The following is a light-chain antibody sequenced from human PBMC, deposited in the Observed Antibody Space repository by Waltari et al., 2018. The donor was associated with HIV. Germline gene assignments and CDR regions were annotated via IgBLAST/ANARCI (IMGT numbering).Light chain of an antibody. CDR1: SSNLGNDF. J-gene: IGLJ3*02. Sequence: QSMLTQPPSVSAAPGQKVTISCSRSSSNLGNDFVSWYQHLPGAAPKLVIYDKDNRPSEIPDRFSGSNAGASATLVITELQTGDEGDYYCGTWDSSLNAGVFGGGTKLTVL. V-gene: IGLV1-51*01. CDR2: DKD. CDR3: GTWDSSLNAGV.